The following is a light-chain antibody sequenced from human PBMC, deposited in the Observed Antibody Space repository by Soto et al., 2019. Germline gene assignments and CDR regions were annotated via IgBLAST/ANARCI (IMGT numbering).Light chain of an antibody. J-gene: IGKJ4*01. V-gene: IGKV1-39*01. Sequence: DIQMTQSPSSLSASIGDRITITCRASQSISTYLNWYQQKPGKAPRLLIYGASTLQNGVPSRFSGSGSSTDYTLSNSSLQPEDVANYYGQQSFITPPLTFGGGTKVEMK. CDR3: QQSFITPPLT. CDR1: QSISTY. CDR2: GAS.